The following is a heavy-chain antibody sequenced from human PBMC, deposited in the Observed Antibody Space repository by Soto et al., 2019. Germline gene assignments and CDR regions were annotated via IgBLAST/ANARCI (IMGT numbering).Heavy chain of an antibody. CDR1: GFTFSSYA. CDR2: ISGSGAST. D-gene: IGHD1-1*01. CDR3: AKEVRSNWNTGYYNDAFDI. Sequence: EVQLLESGGGLVQPGGSLRLSCAASGFTFSSYAMSWVRQAPGKGLEWVSAISGSGASTYYADSVKGRFTISRDNSENTLYVQMNSLRAEDTALYYCAKEVRSNWNTGYYNDAFDIWGQGTMVTVSS. V-gene: IGHV3-23*01. J-gene: IGHJ3*02.